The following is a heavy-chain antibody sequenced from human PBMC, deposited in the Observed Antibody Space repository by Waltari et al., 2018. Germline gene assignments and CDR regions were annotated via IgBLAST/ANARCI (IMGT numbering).Heavy chain of an antibody. D-gene: IGHD2-15*01. V-gene: IGHV1-69*11. J-gene: IGHJ4*02. CDR3: ARVEGLALTNIGASYFAY. Sequence: QVQLVQSGAEVKKPGSSVTVSCKASGGTVGGTFSSHAIHWVRQAPGQGLEWMGGIIPILGKANYAQKFQGRVTITADESTSTAYMELSGLRSEDTAIYFCARVEGLALTNIGASYFAYWGQGTLVTVSS. CDR1: GGTVGGTFSSHA. CDR2: IIPILGKA.